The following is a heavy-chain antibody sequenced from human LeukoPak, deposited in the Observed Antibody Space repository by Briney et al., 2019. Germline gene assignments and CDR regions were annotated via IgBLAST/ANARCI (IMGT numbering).Heavy chain of an antibody. CDR2: IIPILGIA. CDR1: GGTFSSYA. V-gene: IGHV1-69*04. Sequence: ASVKVSCKASGGTFSSYAISWVRQAPGQGLEWMGRIIPILGIANYAQKFQGRVTMTRDTSISTAYMELSRLRSDDTAVYYCARDNSYYYDSSGYYYFFDYWGQGTLVTVSS. J-gene: IGHJ4*02. CDR3: ARDNSYYYDSSGYYYFFDY. D-gene: IGHD3-22*01.